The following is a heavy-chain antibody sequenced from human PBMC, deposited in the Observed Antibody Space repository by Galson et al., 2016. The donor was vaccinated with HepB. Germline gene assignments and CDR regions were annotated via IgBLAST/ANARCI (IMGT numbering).Heavy chain of an antibody. V-gene: IGHV3-66*01. CDR1: GFSVSSNY. Sequence: SLRLSCAASGFSVSSNYMNWVRQAPGKGLEWVSVIYSGGITYYEDPVKGRFTITRDSSKNTLYLQMNSLRAEDTSVYYCATEEWELLGPGMDVWGQGTTVTVSS. J-gene: IGHJ6*02. D-gene: IGHD1-26*01. CDR2: IYSGGIT. CDR3: ATEEWELLGPGMDV.